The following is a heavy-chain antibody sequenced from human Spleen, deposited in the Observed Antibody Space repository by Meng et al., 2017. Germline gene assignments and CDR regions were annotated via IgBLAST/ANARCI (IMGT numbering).Heavy chain of an antibody. Sequence: QVQRVQSGAEVKKPGASVKVSCKASGYTFTSYAMHWVRQAPGQRLEWMGWINAGTGNTKYSQKFQGRVTITRDTSASTAYMELSSLRSEDTAVYYCARDGGGGYDFWSGYPYWGQGTLVTVSS. D-gene: IGHD3-3*01. V-gene: IGHV1-3*01. CDR3: ARDGGGGYDFWSGYPY. J-gene: IGHJ4*02. CDR1: GYTFTSYA. CDR2: INAGTGNT.